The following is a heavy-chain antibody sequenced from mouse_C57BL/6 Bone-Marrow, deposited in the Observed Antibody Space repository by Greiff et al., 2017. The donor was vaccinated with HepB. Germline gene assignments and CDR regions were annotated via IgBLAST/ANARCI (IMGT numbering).Heavy chain of an antibody. CDR2: IDPSDSYT. CDR1: GYTFTSYW. CDR3: ARRSYYYGSSYHLDY. V-gene: IGHV1-59*01. J-gene: IGHJ2*01. Sequence: VQLQQPGAELVRPGTSVKLSCKASGYTFTSYWMHWVKQRPGQGLEWIGVIDPSDSYTNYNQKFKGKATLTVDTSSSTAYMQLSSLTSEDSAVYYCARRSYYYGSSYHLDYWGQGTTLTVSS. D-gene: IGHD1-1*01.